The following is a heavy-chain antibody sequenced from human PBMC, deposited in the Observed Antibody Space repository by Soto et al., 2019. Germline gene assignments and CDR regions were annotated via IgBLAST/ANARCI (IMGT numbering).Heavy chain of an antibody. CDR1: GGSISSSNW. J-gene: IGHJ6*01. CDR3: ARTAVAYCGGDCYYLPMHLLHRPHRKYYYYYGMDV. Sequence: QVQLQESGPGLVKPSGTLSLTCAVSGGSISSSNWWSWVRQPPGKGLEWIGEIYHSGSTNYNPSLKSRVTISVDKSKNQFSLKLSSVTAADTAVYYCARTAVAYCGGDCYYLPMHLLHRPHRKYYYYYGMDVW. V-gene: IGHV4-4*02. CDR2: IYHSGST. D-gene: IGHD2-21*02.